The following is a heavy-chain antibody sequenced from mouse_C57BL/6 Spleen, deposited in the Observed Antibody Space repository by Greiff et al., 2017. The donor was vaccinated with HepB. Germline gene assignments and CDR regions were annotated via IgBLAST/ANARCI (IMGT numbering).Heavy chain of an antibody. D-gene: IGHD2-4*01. CDR2: ILPGSGST. CDR3: ARKEGLRRSWFAY. Sequence: QVQLQQSGAELMKPGASVKLSCKATGYTFTGYWIEWVKQRPGHGLEWIGEILPGSGSTNYNEKFKGKATFTADTSSNTAYMQLSSLTTEDSAIYYCARKEGLRRSWFAYWGQGTLVTVSA. V-gene: IGHV1-9*01. CDR1: GYTFTGYW. J-gene: IGHJ3*01.